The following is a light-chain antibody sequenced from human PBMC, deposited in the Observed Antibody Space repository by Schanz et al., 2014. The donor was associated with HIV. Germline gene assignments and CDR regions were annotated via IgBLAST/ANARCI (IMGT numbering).Light chain of an antibody. Sequence: QSALTQPASVSGSPGQSVTISCTGTSSDVGAYNYVSWYQQYPGKAPKVMIYDVSNRPSGVSNRFSGSKSGNTASLTVSGLQAEDEADYYCSSYGGNNNLVFGGGTKLTVL. J-gene: IGLJ2*01. CDR3: SSYGGNNNLV. V-gene: IGLV2-8*01. CDR2: DVS. CDR1: SSDVGAYNY.